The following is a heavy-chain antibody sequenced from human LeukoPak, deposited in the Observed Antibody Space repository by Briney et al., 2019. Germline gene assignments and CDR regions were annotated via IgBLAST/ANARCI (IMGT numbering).Heavy chain of an antibody. V-gene: IGHV3-48*01. CDR2: ISSSSSTI. J-gene: IGHJ4*02. D-gene: IGHD5-12*01. CDR1: GFTFSSYS. Sequence: GGSLRLSCAASGFTFSSYSMNWVRQAPGKGLEWVSYISSSSSTIYYADSVKGRFTISRGNAKNSLYLQMNSLRAEDTAVYYCARVEIYSGYENKAFDYWGQGTLVTVSS. CDR3: ARVEIYSGYENKAFDY.